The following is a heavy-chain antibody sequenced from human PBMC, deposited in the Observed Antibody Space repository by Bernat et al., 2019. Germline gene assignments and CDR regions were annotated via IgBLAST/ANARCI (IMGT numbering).Heavy chain of an antibody. V-gene: IGHV4-34*01. CDR3: ARLAAAGTKTDY. D-gene: IGHD6-13*01. CDR1: GGSFSGYY. J-gene: IGHJ4*03. CDR2: INHSGST. Sequence: QVQLQQWGAGLLKPSETLSLTCAVYGGSFSGYYWSWIRQPPGKGLEWIGEINHSGSTNYNPSLKSRVTISVDTSKNQFSLKLSSVTAADTAVYYCARLAAAGTKTDYWGQGTTVTVSS.